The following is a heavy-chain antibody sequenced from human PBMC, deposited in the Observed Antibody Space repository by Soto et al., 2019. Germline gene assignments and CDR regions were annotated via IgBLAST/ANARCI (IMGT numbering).Heavy chain of an antibody. CDR3: ARDDSEGAFDY. J-gene: IGHJ4*02. D-gene: IGHD1-26*01. Sequence: SETLSLTCAVSGYSISSGYYWGWIRQPPGKGPEWIGSIYHSGSTYYNPSLKSRVTISVDTSKNQFSLKLSSVTAADTAVYYCARDDSEGAFDYWGQGTLVTVSS. V-gene: IGHV4-38-2*02. CDR1: GYSISSGYY. CDR2: IYHSGST.